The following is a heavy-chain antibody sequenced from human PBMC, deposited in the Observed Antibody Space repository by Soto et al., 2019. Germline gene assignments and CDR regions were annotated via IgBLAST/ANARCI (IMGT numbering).Heavy chain of an antibody. V-gene: IGHV3-23*01. Sequence: EVQLSHSGGGLVQRGGSLRLSCEGSGFTFGDYGINWVRQAPRKGLEWVSGISGSGNQIDYSDSVEGRFTVSRDNSKNTVFLQMNGLSAGDTAVYFCAKNQDWNRPDPGAFDVWGQGTMVTVSS. CDR3: AKNQDWNRPDPGAFDV. CDR2: ISGSGNQI. D-gene: IGHD1-1*01. CDR1: GFTFGDYG. J-gene: IGHJ3*01.